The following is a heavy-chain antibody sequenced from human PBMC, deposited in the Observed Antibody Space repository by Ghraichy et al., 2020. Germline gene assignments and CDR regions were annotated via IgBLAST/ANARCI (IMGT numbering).Heavy chain of an antibody. J-gene: IGHJ4*02. CDR1: GFTFSSYS. CDR2: ISSSSSTI. Sequence: GVLNISCAASGFTFSSYSMNWVRQAPGKGLEWVSYISSSSSTIYYADSVKGRFTISRDNAKNSLYLQMNSLRAEDTAVYYCARAFRKDWVVILYWGQGTLVTVSS. CDR3: ARAFRKDWVVILY. D-gene: IGHD3-22*01. V-gene: IGHV3-48*01.